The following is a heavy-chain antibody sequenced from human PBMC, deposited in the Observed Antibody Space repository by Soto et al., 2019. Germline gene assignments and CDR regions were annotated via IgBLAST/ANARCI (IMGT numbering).Heavy chain of an antibody. CDR1: GGTFNMFA. CDR3: TRAIGSGGVMGGFDY. J-gene: IGHJ4*02. CDR2: IIPIFDAP. D-gene: IGHD3-16*01. Sequence: QVELVQSGAQVKKPGSAVKVSCKASGGTFNMFAMNWVRQAPGHGLEWMGGIIPIFDAPRYSEQFQGRVTINVDESTSTAYMELSSRTSDDTAIYYCTRAIGSGGVMGGFDYWGQGTLVTVSS. V-gene: IGHV1-69*01.